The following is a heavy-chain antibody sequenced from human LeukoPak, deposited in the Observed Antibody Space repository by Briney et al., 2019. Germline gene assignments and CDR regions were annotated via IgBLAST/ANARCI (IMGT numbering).Heavy chain of an antibody. CDR2: IRWNSGSL. CDR3: PKVAEEMATINGPFDY. Sequence: GRSLRLSCHPSGFTLDDYAMQWDRHAPGKVREWVSGIRWNSGSLGYEDYVRGRFTISRDNAQNPLYLQMKSVRAEDMALYYCPKVAEEMATINGPFDYWRQGTLVSVRS. D-gene: IGHD5-24*01. CDR1: GFTLDDYA. V-gene: IGHV3-9*03. J-gene: IGHJ4*02.